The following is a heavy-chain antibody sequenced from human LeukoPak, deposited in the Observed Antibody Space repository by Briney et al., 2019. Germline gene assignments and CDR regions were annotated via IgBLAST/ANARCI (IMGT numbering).Heavy chain of an antibody. V-gene: IGHV3-21*04. J-gene: IGHJ6*03. D-gene: IGHD4-17*01. CDR1: GFTFSSYS. Sequence: GGSLRLSCAASGFTFSSYSMNWVRQAPGKGLEWVSSISTSSIYIYYADSVKGRFTISRDNAKNSLYLQMNSLRAEDTAVYYCAKVGWDYGDYGEYYYYYYMDVWGKGTTVTISS. CDR3: AKVGWDYGDYGEYYYYYYMDV. CDR2: ISTSSIYI.